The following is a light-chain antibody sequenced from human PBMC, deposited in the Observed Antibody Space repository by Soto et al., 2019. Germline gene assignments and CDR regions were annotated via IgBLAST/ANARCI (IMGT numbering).Light chain of an antibody. CDR1: LSLLYGSNNKNY. V-gene: IGKV4-1*01. CDR3: QQYNSTPLS. CDR2: WAS. J-gene: IGKJ5*01. Sequence: DTVITQCPESLDVSLAVRATINCKSRLSLLYGSNNKNYLAWYQQKPGQPPNLLIYWASTRESGVPHRFSGMGPGTKSPLTISTLQAEDVAVYSCQQYNSTPLSLGKGTRLEL.